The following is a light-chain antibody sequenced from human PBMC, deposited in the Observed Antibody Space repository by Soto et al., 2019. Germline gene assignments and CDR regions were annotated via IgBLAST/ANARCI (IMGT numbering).Light chain of an antibody. Sequence: DIQMTQSPSTLSASVGDRVTITCRASQSISSWLAWYQQKPGKAPKLLIYKASSLESGVPSRFSGSGSGTEFTLTISSLQPDDVATYYCQQYNSYSLFGPGTKVDIK. V-gene: IGKV1-5*03. CDR2: KAS. CDR3: QQYNSYSL. J-gene: IGKJ3*01. CDR1: QSISSW.